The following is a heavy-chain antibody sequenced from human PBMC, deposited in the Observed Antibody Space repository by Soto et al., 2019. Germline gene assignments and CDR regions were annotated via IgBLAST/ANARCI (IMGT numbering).Heavy chain of an antibody. CDR2: ISAYNGNT. J-gene: IGHJ3*02. CDR1: GYTFTSYG. D-gene: IGHD3-22*01. V-gene: IGHV1-18*01. CDR3: ARDHPMYYYDSSGLRSAFDI. Sequence: ASVKVSCKASGYTFTSYGISWVRQAPGQGLEWMGWISAYNGNTNYAQKLQGRVTMTTDTSMSTAYMELRSLRSDDTAVYYCARDHPMYYYDSSGLRSAFDIWGQGTMVTVSS.